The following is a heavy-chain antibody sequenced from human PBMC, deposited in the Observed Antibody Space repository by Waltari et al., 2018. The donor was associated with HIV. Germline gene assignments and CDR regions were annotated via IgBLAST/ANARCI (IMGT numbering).Heavy chain of an antibody. V-gene: IGHV3-33*01. CDR3: ARTPYDTSGYCFDY. CDR1: GFFFSSYG. D-gene: IGHD3-22*01. CDR2: VWYDGNNK. Sequence: QVPLVEAGGGVVQPGRSLRLSRTASGFFFSSYGMHWVRQAPGKGLEWVAVVWYDGNNKYYADSVKGRFTISRDNSKNTLYLQMNNLRVEDTAVYYCARTPYDTSGYCFDYWGQGTLVTVSS. J-gene: IGHJ4*02.